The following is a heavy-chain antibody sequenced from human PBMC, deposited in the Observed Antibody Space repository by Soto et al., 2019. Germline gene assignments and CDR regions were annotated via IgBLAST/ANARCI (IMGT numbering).Heavy chain of an antibody. CDR3: ARSPSYCSGGSCYSSPIDY. V-gene: IGHV4-59*01. CDR2: IYYSGST. D-gene: IGHD2-15*01. Sequence: SETLSLTCTVSGGSISSYYWSWIRQPPGKGLEWIGYIYYSGSTNYKPSLKSRVTISVDTSKNQFSLKLSSVTAADTAVYYCARSPSYCSGGSCYSSPIDYWGQGTLVTVSS. CDR1: GGSISSYY. J-gene: IGHJ4*02.